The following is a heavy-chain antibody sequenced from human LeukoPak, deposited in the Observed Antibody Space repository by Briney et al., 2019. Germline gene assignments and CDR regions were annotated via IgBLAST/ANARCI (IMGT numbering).Heavy chain of an antibody. CDR2: IHYGGST. Sequence: SETLSLTCTVSGDSISSGTYYWGWIRQPPGKGLEWLGNIHYGGSTYYNPSLKSRVTISVDTSKKQFSLKLSSVTAADTALYYCARLGGVRGYYYYYMDVWGKGTTVTVSS. V-gene: IGHV4-39*01. CDR1: GDSISSGTYY. D-gene: IGHD3-10*01. CDR3: ARLGGVRGYYYYYMDV. J-gene: IGHJ6*03.